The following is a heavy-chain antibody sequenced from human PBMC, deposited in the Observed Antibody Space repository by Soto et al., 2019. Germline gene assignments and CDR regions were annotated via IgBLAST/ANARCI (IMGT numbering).Heavy chain of an antibody. V-gene: IGHV4-59*11. J-gene: IGHJ6*02. D-gene: IGHD4-4*01. CDR1: GGSLGSHD. CDR3: ARDGDGRMTTNPYYYNGMDV. Sequence: PSVPLPLTCTVSGGSLGSHDWSWIRQPPGKGLEWIGYVFYTGRANYHASLKSRVSISLDTSNYQFSLKLSSVTAADTAVYYCARDGDGRMTTNPYYYNGMDVWGPGTTVTAP. CDR2: VFYTGRA.